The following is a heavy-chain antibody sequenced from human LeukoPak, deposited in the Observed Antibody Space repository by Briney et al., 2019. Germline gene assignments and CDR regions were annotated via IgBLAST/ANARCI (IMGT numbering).Heavy chain of an antibody. D-gene: IGHD6-19*01. Sequence: PSETLSLTCAVYGGSFSGYYWTWIRQLPGEGLEWIGEITDRGSTNYNPSLRRRVTLSVDTSKSQFSLKVSSVTAADTSVFYCARGRGHSSGWGHYYYSIDVWGQGTTVTVSS. V-gene: IGHV4-34*01. J-gene: IGHJ6*02. CDR3: ARGRGHSSGWGHYYYSIDV. CDR1: GGSFSGYY. CDR2: ITDRGST.